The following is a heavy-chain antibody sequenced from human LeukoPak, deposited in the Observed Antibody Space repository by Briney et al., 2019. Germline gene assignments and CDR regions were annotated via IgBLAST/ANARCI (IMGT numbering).Heavy chain of an antibody. J-gene: IGHJ4*02. CDR2: INHSGST. V-gene: IGHV4-34*01. CDR1: GGSFSGYY. CDR3: ARTYKYDTLAY. Sequence: SETLSLTCAVYGGSFSGYYWSWIRQPPGKGLEWIGEINHSGSTNYNPSLKCRVTISVDTSKNQFSLKLSSVTAADTAVYYCARTYKYDTLAYWGQGTLVTVSS. D-gene: IGHD3-22*01.